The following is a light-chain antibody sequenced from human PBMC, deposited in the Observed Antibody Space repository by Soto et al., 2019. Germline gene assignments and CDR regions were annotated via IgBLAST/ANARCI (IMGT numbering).Light chain of an antibody. CDR2: DAS. Sequence: EIVLTQSPATLSLSPGERATLSCRASQSVSSSLAWYQQKPGQAPRLLIYDASNRATGIPARFRGSGSGTDFTLTISSLGTEDFAVYYCQQRSVWPLTFGGGTKVEIK. CDR3: QQRSVWPLT. J-gene: IGKJ4*01. V-gene: IGKV3-11*01. CDR1: QSVSSS.